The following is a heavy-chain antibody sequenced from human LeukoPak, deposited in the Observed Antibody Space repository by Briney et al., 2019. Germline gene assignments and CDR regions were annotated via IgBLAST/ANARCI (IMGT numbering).Heavy chain of an antibody. D-gene: IGHD3-3*01. V-gene: IGHV3-48*01. CDR1: GFTFSSYS. CDR2: ISSSNSTI. J-gene: IGHJ6*02. Sequence: PGGSLRLSCAASGFTFSSYSMNWVRQAPGKGLEWVSYISSSNSTIYYADSVKGRFTISRDNAKNSLYLQMNSLRAEDTAVYYCASMYYDFWSGPALGMDVWGQGTTVTVSS. CDR3: ASMYYDFWSGPALGMDV.